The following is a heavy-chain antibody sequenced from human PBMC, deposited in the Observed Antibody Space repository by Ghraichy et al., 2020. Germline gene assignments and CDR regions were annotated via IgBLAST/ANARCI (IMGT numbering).Heavy chain of an antibody. Sequence: GGSLRLSCVGSGFTFSSHSMNLVRQAPGKGLEWVSSMSRSGSDIYYADSVKGRFTISRDIAKNALYLQMNSLRAEDTAVYYCASDSVGSIDYFDYWGQGTLVTVSS. CDR2: MSRSGSDI. V-gene: IGHV3-21*01. CDR1: GFTFSSHS. D-gene: IGHD1-26*01. CDR3: ASDSVGSIDYFDY. J-gene: IGHJ4*02.